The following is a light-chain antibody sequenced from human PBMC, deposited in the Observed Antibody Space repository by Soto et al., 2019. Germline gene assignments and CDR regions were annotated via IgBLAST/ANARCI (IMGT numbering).Light chain of an antibody. CDR1: TGAVTTSGFY. J-gene: IGLJ3*02. CDR3: LLCYGEAWV. V-gene: IGLV7-43*01. CDR2: RTN. Sequence: QAVVTQEPSLTVSPGGTVTLTCASSTGAVTTSGFYANWFQHKPGQTPRSLIYRTNNKHSWTPARFSGSLLGGKAALTLSGVQPEDEADYYCLLCYGEAWVFGGGTKLTVL.